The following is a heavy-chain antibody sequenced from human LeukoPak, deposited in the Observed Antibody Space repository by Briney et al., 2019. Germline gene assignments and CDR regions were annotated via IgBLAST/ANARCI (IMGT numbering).Heavy chain of an antibody. Sequence: PGGSLRLSCAASGFTFASYSMNWARQAPGKGLEWVSSISGDSTYIYNAGSVKGRFTISRDNAQASLYLQMISLRADDTAVYYCARVSGRLERQSDLDYWGQGTLVIVSS. CDR3: ARVSGRLERQSDLDY. CDR1: GFTFASYS. D-gene: IGHD1-1*01. CDR2: ISGDSTYI. J-gene: IGHJ4*02. V-gene: IGHV3-21*01.